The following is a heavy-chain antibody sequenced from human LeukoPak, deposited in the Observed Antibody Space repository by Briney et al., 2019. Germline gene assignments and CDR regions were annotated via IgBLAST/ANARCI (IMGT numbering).Heavy chain of an antibody. V-gene: IGHV4-4*07. D-gene: IGHD3-16*01. CDR2: IYTSGST. CDR1: GGAISSYH. Sequence: SETLSLTCTVSGGAISSYHWSWIRQPARKGLEWIGRIYTSGSTNYNPSLKSRVTMSVDTSKNQFSLNLSSVTAADTAVYYCARVGDYALKDWGQGTLVTVSS. J-gene: IGHJ4*02. CDR3: ARVGDYALKD.